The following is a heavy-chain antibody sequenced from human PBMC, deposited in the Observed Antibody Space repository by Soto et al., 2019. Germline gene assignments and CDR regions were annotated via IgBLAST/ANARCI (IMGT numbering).Heavy chain of an antibody. D-gene: IGHD2-21*02. V-gene: IGHV1-58*01. J-gene: IGHJ4*02. CDR1: GFTFTSSA. CDR3: AADHPAGNDCYSCDY. Sequence: GASVKVSCKASGFTFTSSAVQWVRQARGQRLEWIGWIVVGSGNTNYAQKFQERVTITRDMSTSTAYMELSSLRSEDTAVYYCAADHPAGNDCYSCDYWGQGTLVTVSS. CDR2: IVVGSGNT.